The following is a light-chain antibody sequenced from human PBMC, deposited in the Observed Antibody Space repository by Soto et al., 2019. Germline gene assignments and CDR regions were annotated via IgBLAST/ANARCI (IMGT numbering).Light chain of an antibody. CDR1: QSLVYSDGNTY. CDR2: KVS. CDR3: MQFTHWPWT. J-gene: IGKJ1*01. V-gene: IGKV2-30*01. Sequence: DVVMTQSPLSLPVTLGQPASIXXRSXQSLVYSDGNTYLNWFQRRPGQSPRXXIYKVSDRDSGVPDRFRGSGSGTDFTLNISRVEAEDVGVYYCMQFTHWPWTFGQGTKVDIK.